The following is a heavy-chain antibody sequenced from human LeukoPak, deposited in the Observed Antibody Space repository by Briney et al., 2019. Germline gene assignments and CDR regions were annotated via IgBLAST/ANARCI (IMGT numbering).Heavy chain of an antibody. J-gene: IGHJ5*02. CDR2: IKQDGSEK. CDR1: GFTFSSYW. D-gene: IGHD2-15*01. V-gene: IGHV3-7*01. Sequence: GGSLRLSCAASGFTFSSYWMSWVRQAPGKGLEWVANIKQDGSEKYYVDSVKGRFTISRDNAKNSLYLQMNSLTADDTAGYYCAGEAGRKSGFDPWGQGTMVTVSS. CDR3: AGEAGRKSGFDP.